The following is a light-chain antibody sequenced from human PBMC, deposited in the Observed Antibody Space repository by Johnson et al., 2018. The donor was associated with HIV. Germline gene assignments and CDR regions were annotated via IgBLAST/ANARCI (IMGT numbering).Light chain of an antibody. CDR3: GTWDSSLRTAF. CDR1: SSNIGNNY. Sequence: QPALTQPPSVSAAPGQKVTISCSGSSSNIGNNYVSWYQQLPGTAPKLLIYDNNKRPSGIPDRFSGSKSGTSATLGITGLQTGDEADYYRGTWDSSLRTAFFGTGKKVTGL. CDR2: DNN. J-gene: IGLJ1*01. V-gene: IGLV1-51*01.